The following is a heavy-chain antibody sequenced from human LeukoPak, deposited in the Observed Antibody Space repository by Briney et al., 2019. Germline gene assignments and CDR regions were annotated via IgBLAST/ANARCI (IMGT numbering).Heavy chain of an antibody. CDR1: GGSINSYY. J-gene: IGHJ4*01. Sequence: SETLSLTCTVSGGSINSYYWSWIRQPPGKGLEWIGYIYYSGSTNYNPSLKSRVTISRDTSKNQFSLKLRSVTAADTAVYYCTSGGMVSGDYWGHGTLVTISS. D-gene: IGHD2-8*01. CDR3: TSGGMVSGDY. CDR2: IYYSGST. V-gene: IGHV4-59*01.